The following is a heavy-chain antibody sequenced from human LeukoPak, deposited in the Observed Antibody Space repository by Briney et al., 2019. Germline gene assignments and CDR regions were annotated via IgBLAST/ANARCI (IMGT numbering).Heavy chain of an antibody. D-gene: IGHD6-13*01. J-gene: IGHJ4*02. V-gene: IGHV4-34*01. CDR2: INHNGST. CDR1: GGSFSGYY. Sequence: SETLSLTRAVYGGSFSGYYWSWIRQPPGKGLEWIGEINHNGSTNYNPPLKSRLTTSVDTSKNQYSLKLSCVTAADTAVYYCARARSWYGRFDYWGQGTLVTVSS. CDR3: ARARSWYGRFDY.